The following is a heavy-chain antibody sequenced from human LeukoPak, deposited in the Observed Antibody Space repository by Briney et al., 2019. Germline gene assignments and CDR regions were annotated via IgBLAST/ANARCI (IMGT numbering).Heavy chain of an antibody. Sequence: GASVKVSCKASGYTFTSYAMNWVRQAPGQGLEWMGWINTNTGNPTYAQGFTGRFVFSLDTSVSTAYLQISSLKAVDTAVYYCARVLRYYGSGSYHGLEYWGQGTLVTVSS. CDR3: ARVLRYYGSGSYHGLEY. CDR2: INTNTGNP. D-gene: IGHD3-10*01. CDR1: GYTFTSYA. J-gene: IGHJ4*02. V-gene: IGHV7-4-1*02.